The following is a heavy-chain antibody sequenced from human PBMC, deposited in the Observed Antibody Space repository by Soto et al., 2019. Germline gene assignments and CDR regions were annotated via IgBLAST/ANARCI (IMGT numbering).Heavy chain of an antibody. D-gene: IGHD6-13*01. J-gene: IGHJ4*02. CDR2: VYNSGST. V-gene: IGHV4-59*01. Sequence: SETLSLTCTVSGGSISSNYWTWIRQPPGKGLEWIGYVYNSGSTNYNPSLKSRVTISEDTSKSQFSLKVNSMTAADTAVYYCARYRREAVAGYTLDNWGQGILVTVPQ. CDR3: ARYRREAVAGYTLDN. CDR1: GGSISSNY.